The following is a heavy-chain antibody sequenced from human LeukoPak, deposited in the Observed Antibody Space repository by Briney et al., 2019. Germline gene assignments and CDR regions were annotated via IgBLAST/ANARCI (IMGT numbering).Heavy chain of an antibody. CDR2: IYYSGST. D-gene: IGHD4-23*01. J-gene: IGHJ4*02. CDR1: GGSISSYY. CDR3: ARAGGNSVVDY. Sequence: NPSETLSLTCTVSGGSISSYYWSWIRQPPGKGLEWSGYIYYSGSTNYNPSLKSRVTISVDTSKNQFSLKLSSVPAADTAVYYCARAGGNSVVDYWGQGTLVTVSS. V-gene: IGHV4-59*01.